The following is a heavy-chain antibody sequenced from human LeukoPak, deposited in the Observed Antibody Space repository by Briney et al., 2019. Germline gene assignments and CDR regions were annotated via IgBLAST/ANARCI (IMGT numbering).Heavy chain of an antibody. CDR2: ISSSSSTI. D-gene: IGHD3-9*01. CDR1: EFTFSRYS. V-gene: IGHV3-48*01. J-gene: IGHJ3*02. CDR3: AKDSRPHYDILTGYYIGAFDI. Sequence: GGSLRLSCAASEFTFSRYSMNWVRQAPGKGLEWISYISSSSSTIYYADSVKGRFTISRDNAKNSLYLGMNSLRAEDTALYYCAKDSRPHYDILTGYYIGAFDIWGQGTMVTVSS.